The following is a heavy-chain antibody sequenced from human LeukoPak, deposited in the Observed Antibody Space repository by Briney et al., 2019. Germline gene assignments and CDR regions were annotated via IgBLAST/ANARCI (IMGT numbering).Heavy chain of an antibody. CDR2: INPNSGGT. D-gene: IGHD2-15*01. J-gene: IGHJ6*02. Sequence: ASVKVSCKASGYTFTGYYMHWVRQAPGQGLEWMGWINPNSGGTNYAQKFQGWVTMTRDTSISTAYMELSRLRSDDTAVYYRARGHCSGGSCYSIYYYGMDVWGQGTTVTVSS. CDR3: ARGHCSGGSCYSIYYYGMDV. V-gene: IGHV1-2*04. CDR1: GYTFTGYY.